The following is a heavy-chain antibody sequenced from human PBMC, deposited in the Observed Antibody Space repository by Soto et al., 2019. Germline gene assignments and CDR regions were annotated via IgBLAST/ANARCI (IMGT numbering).Heavy chain of an antibody. V-gene: IGHV4-30-4*01. Sequence: PSETLSLTCTVSGGSISSGDYYWSWIRQPPGKGLEWIGYIYYSGSTYYNPSLKSRVTISVDTSKNQFSLKLSSVTAADTAVYYCARGPPAYYGMDVWGQGTTVTVSS. CDR2: IYYSGST. CDR3: ARGPPAYYGMDV. CDR1: GGSISSGDYY. J-gene: IGHJ6*02.